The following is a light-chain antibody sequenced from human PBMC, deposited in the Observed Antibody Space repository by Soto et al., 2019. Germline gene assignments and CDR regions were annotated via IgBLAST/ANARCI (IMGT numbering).Light chain of an antibody. CDR3: QQHPSPVRP. J-gene: IGKJ1*01. V-gene: IGKV3-20*01. CDR1: QSVSSSH. Sequence: EIVLTQSPGTLSLPPGERATLSCRASQSVSSSHLTWYQQKPGKAPRLLIYCASTRATGIPDRCSGSGSGTDLTLTIRGLEPEVFGVYYCQQHPSPVRPFGQGTKVGI. CDR2: CAS.